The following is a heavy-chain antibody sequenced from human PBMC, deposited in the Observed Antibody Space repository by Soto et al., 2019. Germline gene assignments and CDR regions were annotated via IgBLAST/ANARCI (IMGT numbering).Heavy chain of an antibody. V-gene: IGHV3-7*01. CDR1: GFSFSSYW. CDR2: VSSDGRDK. Sequence: EVQLEESGGGLVQPGGSLRLSCAASGFSFSSYWMSWVRQAPGKGPEWVAIVSSDGRDKTYAESVKGRFTISRDNAENSLFLQMNSLRADDSAVYYCARDDRYSGPFYYRGQGALVTVSS. D-gene: IGHD3-16*02. CDR3: ARDDRYSGPFYY. J-gene: IGHJ4*02.